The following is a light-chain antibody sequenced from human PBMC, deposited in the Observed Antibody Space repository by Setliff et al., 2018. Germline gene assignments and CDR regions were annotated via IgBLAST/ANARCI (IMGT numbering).Light chain of an antibody. V-gene: IGLV2-14*03. Sequence: QSALTQPAPVSGSPGQSITISCSGTSSDVGSYDLVSWYQQHPGKAPKLIIYGVSDRPSGVSSRFSGSKSGNTAYLTISGLQTEDEAEYYCNAYASDTTYVFGSGTKGTVL. CDR3: NAYASDTTYV. CDR1: SSDVGSYDL. CDR2: GVS. J-gene: IGLJ1*01.